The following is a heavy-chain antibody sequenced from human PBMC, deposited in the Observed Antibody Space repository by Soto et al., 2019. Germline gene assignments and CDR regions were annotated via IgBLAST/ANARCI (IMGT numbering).Heavy chain of an antibody. V-gene: IGHV6-1*01. J-gene: IGHJ5*01. Sequence: SQTLTLICAISGDKVCSNHARWDWIRHSPSRGLEWLGRSYYRSKWYYYYALSVKSRIPIHPDTSNNPLSLQLNSVTPFDTSLYYCARLVCHSWLDSWGQGTLVTVSS. CDR3: ARLVCHSWLDS. D-gene: IGHD2-8*01. CDR2: SYYRSKWYY. CDR1: GDKVCSNHAR.